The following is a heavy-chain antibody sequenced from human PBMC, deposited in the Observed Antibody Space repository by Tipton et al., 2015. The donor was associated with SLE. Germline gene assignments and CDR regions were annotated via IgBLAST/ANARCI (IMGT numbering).Heavy chain of an antibody. CDR3: ARIDYSAYCSSDNCYAADY. J-gene: IGHJ4*02. CDR2: ISNDGSNK. V-gene: IGHV3-30*04. Sequence: SLRLSCVASEFTFSIYAMHWVRQAPGKGLEWVAVISNDGSNKYYADPVKGRFTASRDNSKNTLYLQLNSVRAEDTAVYHCARIDYSAYCSSDNCYAADYWGQGTLVIVSS. D-gene: IGHD2-2*01. CDR1: EFTFSIYA.